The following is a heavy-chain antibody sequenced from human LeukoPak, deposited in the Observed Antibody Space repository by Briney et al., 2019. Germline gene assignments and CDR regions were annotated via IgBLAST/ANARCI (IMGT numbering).Heavy chain of an antibody. Sequence: GASVKVSCKASGGTFSSYAISWVRQAPGQGLEWMGGIIPIFGTANYAQKFQGRVTITADESTSTAYMELSSLRSEDTAVYYCARVKSFLGYSYGYGPVDYYYYYMDVWGKGTTVTVSS. CDR2: IIPIFGTA. V-gene: IGHV1-69*13. D-gene: IGHD5-18*01. J-gene: IGHJ6*03. CDR3: ARVKSFLGYSYGYGPVDYYYYYMDV. CDR1: GGTFSSYA.